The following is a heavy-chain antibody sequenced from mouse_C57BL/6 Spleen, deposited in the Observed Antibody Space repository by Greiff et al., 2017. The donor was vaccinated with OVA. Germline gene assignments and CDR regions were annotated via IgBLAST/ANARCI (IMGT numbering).Heavy chain of an antibody. J-gene: IGHJ2*01. CDR1: GFNIKDYY. V-gene: IGHV14-1*01. CDR3: TTELLWLRVDY. CDR2: IDPEDGDT. D-gene: IGHD2-2*01. Sequence: VQLQQSGAELVRPGASVKLSCTASGFNIKDYYMHWVKQRPEQGLEWIGRIDPEDGDTEYAPKFQGKATMTADPSSNTAYLQLSSLTSEDTAVYYCTTELLWLRVDYWGQGTTLTVSS.